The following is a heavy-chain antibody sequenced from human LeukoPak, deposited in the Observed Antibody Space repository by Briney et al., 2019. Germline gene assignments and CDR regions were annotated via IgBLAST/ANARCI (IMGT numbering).Heavy chain of an antibody. J-gene: IGHJ3*02. CDR3: ARGIPEIAFDI. CDR1: GFIFDSYA. CDR2: ISGSGDAT. D-gene: IGHD5-18*01. Sequence: GGSLRLSCTVSGFIFDSYAMSWVRQAPGKGLEWVSLISGSGDATKYADSVMGRFTISRDNSKNTLYLQMNSLRAEDTAVYYCARGIPEIAFDIWGQGTMVTVSS. V-gene: IGHV3-23*01.